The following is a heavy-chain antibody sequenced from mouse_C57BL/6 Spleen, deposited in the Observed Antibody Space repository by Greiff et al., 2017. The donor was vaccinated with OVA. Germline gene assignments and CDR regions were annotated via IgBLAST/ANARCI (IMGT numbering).Heavy chain of an antibody. CDR3: ARDTYYGNWYFDV. V-gene: IGHV5-16*01. CDR1: GFTFSDYY. D-gene: IGHD2-10*01. J-gene: IGHJ1*03. Sequence: EVQLVESEGGLVQPGSSMKLSCTASGFTFSDYYMAWVRQVPEKGLEWVANINYDGSSTYYLDSLTSRFILSRDNAKNILYRQMSSLKSEDTATYYCARDTYYGNWYFDVGGTGTTVTVSS. CDR2: INYDGSST.